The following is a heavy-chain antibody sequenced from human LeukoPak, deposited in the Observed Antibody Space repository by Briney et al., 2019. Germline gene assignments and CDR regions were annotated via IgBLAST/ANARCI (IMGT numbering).Heavy chain of an antibody. D-gene: IGHD6-19*01. CDR1: GGSISGYY. CDR3: ERHTGSSGWTDY. CDR2: IYTSGST. J-gene: IGHJ4*02. Sequence: SETLSLTCTVSGGSISGYYWSWIRQPPGQGLEWIGYIYTSGSTNYNPSLKSRVTISVDTSKNQFSLKLSSVTAADTAVYYCERHTGSSGWTDYWGQGTLVTVSS. V-gene: IGHV4-4*09.